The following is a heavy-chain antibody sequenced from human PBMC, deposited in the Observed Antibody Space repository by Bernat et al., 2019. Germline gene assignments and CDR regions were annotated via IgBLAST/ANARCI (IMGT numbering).Heavy chain of an antibody. CDR1: GYSFTSYW. V-gene: IGHV5-51*01. CDR2: IYPGDSDT. J-gene: IGHJ5*02. CDR3: AGQPDSYLYGSGGLYNWFDP. D-gene: IGHD3-10*01. Sequence: EVQLVQSGAEVKKPGESLKISCKGSGYSFTSYWIGWVRQMPGKGLEWLGIIYPGDSDTRYSPSFQGQVTISAKKSISTAYLQWSSLKASDNAMYYCAGQPDSYLYGSGGLYNWFDPWGQGTLVTVSS.